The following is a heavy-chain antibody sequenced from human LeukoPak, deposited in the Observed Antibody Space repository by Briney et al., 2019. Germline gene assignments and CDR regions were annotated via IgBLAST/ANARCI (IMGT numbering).Heavy chain of an antibody. D-gene: IGHD5-18*01. CDR2: INHSGST. V-gene: IGHV4-34*01. J-gene: IGHJ4*02. CDR3: ARQGYSYGFRPGSFDY. CDR1: GGSFSGYY. Sequence: PETLSLTCAVYGGSFSGYYWSWIRQPPGKGLEWIGEINHSGSTNYNPSLKSRVTISVDTSKNQFSLKLSSVTAADTAVYYCARQGYSYGFRPGSFDYWGQGTLVTVSS.